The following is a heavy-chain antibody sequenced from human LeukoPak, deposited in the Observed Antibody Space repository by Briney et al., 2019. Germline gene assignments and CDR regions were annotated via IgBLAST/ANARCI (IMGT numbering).Heavy chain of an antibody. CDR2: IYPGDSDT. D-gene: IGHD6-13*01. CDR3: ARQWRGSSAGDDVLKYNWFDP. CDR1: GYSFTSYW. Sequence: GESLKISCKGSGYSFTSYWISWVRQMPGKGLEWMGIIYPGDSDTRYSPSFQGQVTISADKSISTAYLQWSSLKASDTAMYYCARQWRGSSAGDDVLKYNWFDPWGQGTLVTVSS. V-gene: IGHV5-51*01. J-gene: IGHJ5*02.